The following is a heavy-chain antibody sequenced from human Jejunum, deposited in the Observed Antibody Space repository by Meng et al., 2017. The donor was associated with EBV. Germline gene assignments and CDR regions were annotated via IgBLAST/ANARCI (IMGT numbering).Heavy chain of an antibody. D-gene: IGHD3-3*01. CDR2: IYHSGST. V-gene: IGHV4-4*02. Sequence: QVRLQQSGPGLVKPSGTLSLTCAVSGDSISSSNWWSWVRQPPGKGLEWIGEIYHSGSTNYNPSLKSRVTISVDKSKNQFSLKLSSVTAADTAVYYCARYGSGYFPALWYWGQGTLVTVSS. J-gene: IGHJ4*02. CDR3: ARYGSGYFPALWY. CDR1: GDSISSSNW.